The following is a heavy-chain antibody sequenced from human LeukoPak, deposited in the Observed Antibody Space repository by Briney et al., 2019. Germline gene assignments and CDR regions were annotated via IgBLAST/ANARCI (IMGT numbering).Heavy chain of an antibody. CDR2: INSDGSST. V-gene: IGHV3-74*01. Sequence: PGGSLRLSCAASGFTFSSYWMHWVRQAPGKGLVWVSRINSDGSSTSYADSVKGRFTISRDNAKNSLYLQMNSLRAEDTAVYYCAREDSNYFYYYYMDVWGKGTTVIVSS. D-gene: IGHD4-11*01. CDR1: GFTFSSYW. J-gene: IGHJ6*03. CDR3: AREDSNYFYYYYMDV.